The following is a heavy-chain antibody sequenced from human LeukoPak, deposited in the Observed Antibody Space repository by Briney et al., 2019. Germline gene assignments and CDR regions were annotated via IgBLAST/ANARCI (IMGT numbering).Heavy chain of an antibody. V-gene: IGHV3-23*01. D-gene: IGHD5-12*01. Sequence: PGGSLRLSCAASGSTFSSYWMSWVRQAPGKGLEWVSAISGSGGSTYYADSVKGRFTISRDNSKNTLYLQMNSLRAEDTAVYYCASGVGGYENYYYYYMDVWGKGTTVTIS. CDR1: GSTFSSYW. J-gene: IGHJ6*03. CDR2: ISGSGGST. CDR3: ASGVGGYENYYYYYMDV.